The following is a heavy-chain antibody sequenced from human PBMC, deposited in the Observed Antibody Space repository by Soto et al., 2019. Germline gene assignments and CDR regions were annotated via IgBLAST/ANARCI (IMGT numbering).Heavy chain of an antibody. CDR1: GYTFTGYY. V-gene: IGHV1-2*02. D-gene: IGHD1-26*01. Sequence: VSVKVSCKASGYTFTGYYVHWVRQAPGQGLEWMGWINPNSGDTYLAQRSQGRVTMNRDTSIGTAYMELRGPTSDDTAEYYCAKGGAIVAAGTRVYLYNAMDVWGQGTTVTVSS. CDR3: AKGGAIVAAGTRVYLYNAMDV. CDR2: INPNSGDT. J-gene: IGHJ6*02.